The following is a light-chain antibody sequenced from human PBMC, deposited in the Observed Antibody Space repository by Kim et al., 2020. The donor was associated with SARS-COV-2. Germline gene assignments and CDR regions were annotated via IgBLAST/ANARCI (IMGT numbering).Light chain of an antibody. J-gene: IGLJ2*01. V-gene: IGLV2-11*03. CDR2: DVS. Sequence: PGHSFTNSCTGTSNDVGGYNYVSWYQPHPGKAPKLMIYDVSNRPSGVPDRFSGSKSGNTASLTISGLQPEDEADYYCCSYAGSYTVFGGGTQLTVL. CDR3: CSYAGSYTV. CDR1: SNDVGGYNY.